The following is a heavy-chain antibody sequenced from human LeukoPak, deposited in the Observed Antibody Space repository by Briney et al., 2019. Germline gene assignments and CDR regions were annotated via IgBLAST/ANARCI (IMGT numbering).Heavy chain of an antibody. CDR3: ARYYYDDAFDI. J-gene: IGHJ3*02. CDR1: GYTVTTYG. Sequence: ASVKASCKASGYTVTTYGISWVRQAPGQGLEWMGWISAYNGNTNYARKLKGRVTMTTDTSTSTAYMELRSLRSDDTAVYYCARYYYDDAFDIWGQGTMVTVSS. D-gene: IGHD3-22*01. V-gene: IGHV1-18*01. CDR2: ISAYNGNT.